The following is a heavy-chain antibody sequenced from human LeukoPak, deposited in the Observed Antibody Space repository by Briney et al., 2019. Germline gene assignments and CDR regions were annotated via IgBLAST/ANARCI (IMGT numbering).Heavy chain of an antibody. CDR2: INSDGSST. D-gene: IGHD1-1*01. J-gene: IGHJ6*04. V-gene: IGHV3-74*01. CDR3: ARDSLSGNWNDVVLMDV. Sequence: PGGSLRLSCAASVFTFSSYWMHWVRQAPGKGLVWVSRINSDGSSTSYADSVKGRFTISRDNAKNTLYLQMNSLRAEDTAVYYCARDSLSGNWNDVVLMDVWGKGTTVTVSS. CDR1: VFTFSSYW.